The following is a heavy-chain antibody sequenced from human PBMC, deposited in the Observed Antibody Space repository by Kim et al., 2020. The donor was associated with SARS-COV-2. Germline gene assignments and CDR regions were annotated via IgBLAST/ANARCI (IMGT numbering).Heavy chain of an antibody. CDR3: ARARGMDV. J-gene: IGHJ6*02. CDR2: ISQNGSET. V-gene: IGHV3-7*03. CDR1: GFTFSNYD. Sequence: GGSLRLSCAASGFTFSNYDMTWVRQAPGKGLEWVANISQNGSETYYADSVKGRFTISRDNAKNSLYLQMNSLRAEDTAVYYCARARGMDVWGQGTTVTVS.